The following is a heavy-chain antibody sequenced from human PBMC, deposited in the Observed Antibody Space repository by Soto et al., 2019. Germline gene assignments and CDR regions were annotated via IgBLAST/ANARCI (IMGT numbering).Heavy chain of an antibody. J-gene: IGHJ6*02. CDR2: ISSSSSTI. V-gene: IGHV3-48*02. CDR3: ARASSSPTYYYYGMDV. CDR1: GFTFSSYS. D-gene: IGHD6-6*01. Sequence: GGSLRLSCAASGFTFSSYSMNWVRQAPGKGLEWVSYISSSSSTIYYADSVKGRFTISRDNAKNSLYLQMNSLRDEDTAVYYCARASSSPTYYYYGMDVWGQGTTVTVSS.